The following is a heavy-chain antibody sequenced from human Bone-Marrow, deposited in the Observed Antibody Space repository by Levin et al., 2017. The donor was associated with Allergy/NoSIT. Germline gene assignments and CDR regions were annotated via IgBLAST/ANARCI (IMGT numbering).Heavy chain of an antibody. Sequence: GESLKISCAASGLMFSGYPMHWVRQTPGKGLEWVAVITSDGTNKYYADSVRGRFTISRDNSKSTLYLQMNSLRTEDTAVYYCARDLVCTSCAYLLRGTMDVWGQGTTVTVSS. CDR1: GLMFSGYP. CDR3: ARDLVCTSCAYLLRGTMDV. CDR2: ITSDGTNK. J-gene: IGHJ6*02. D-gene: IGHD2-2*01. V-gene: IGHV3-30*04.